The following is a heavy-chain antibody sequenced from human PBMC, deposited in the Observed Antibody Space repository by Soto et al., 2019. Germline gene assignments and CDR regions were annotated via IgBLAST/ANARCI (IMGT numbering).Heavy chain of an antibody. D-gene: IGHD3-22*01. CDR3: ARWGGAYYSDSSGYYGGPFNY. J-gene: IGHJ4*02. V-gene: IGHV1-3*01. CDR1: GYTFTSYA. Sequence: ASVKVSCKASGYTFTSYAMHWVRQAPGQRLEWMGWINAGNGNTKYSQKFQGRVTITRDTSASTAYMELSSLRSEDTAVYYCARWGGAYYSDSSGYYGGPFNYWGQGTLVTVSS. CDR2: INAGNGNT.